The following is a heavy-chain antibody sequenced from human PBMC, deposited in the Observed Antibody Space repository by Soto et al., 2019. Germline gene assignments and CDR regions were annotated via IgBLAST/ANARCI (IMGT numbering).Heavy chain of an antibody. V-gene: IGHV3-48*01. D-gene: IGHD2-2*01. CDR2: ISSSSSNI. CDR3: ARDPRRCSYTSCYDDYYYYYMDV. CDR1: GFTFNNYG. J-gene: IGHJ6*03. Sequence: EVQLVESGGGLVQPGGSLRLSCAASGFTFNNYGMYWVRQAPGKGLERVSYISSSSSNIYYADSVKGRFTISRDNARNSLYLQMDSLRAEDTAIYYCARDPRRCSYTSCYDDYYYYYMDVWGKGTTVTVSS.